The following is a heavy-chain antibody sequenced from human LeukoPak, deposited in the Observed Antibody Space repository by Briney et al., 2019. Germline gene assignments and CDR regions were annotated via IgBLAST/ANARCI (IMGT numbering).Heavy chain of an antibody. Sequence: ASVKVSCKSSGYTFTGYYTRWVRQAPGQGLEWMGWVEPNNGGTNYAQNFQGRVTMTRDTSISAAYMELSGLRSDDTAVYYCARDSYGGVWSLGYWGQGTLVTVSS. D-gene: IGHD2-8*02. J-gene: IGHJ4*02. V-gene: IGHV1-2*02. CDR3: ARDSYGGVWSLGY. CDR2: VEPNNGGT. CDR1: GYTFTGYY.